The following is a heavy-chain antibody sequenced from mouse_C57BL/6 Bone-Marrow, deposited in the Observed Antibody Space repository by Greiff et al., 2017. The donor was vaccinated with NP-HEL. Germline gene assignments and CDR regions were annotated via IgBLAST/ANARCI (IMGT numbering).Heavy chain of an antibody. CDR2: ISSGGSYT. V-gene: IGHV5-6*02. D-gene: IGHD1-1*01. J-gene: IGHJ3*01. CDR3: ARRGITKTFAY. Sequence: EVKLMESGGDLVKPGGSLKLSCAASGFTFSSYGMSWVRQTPDKRLEWVATISSGGSYTYYPDSVKGRFTISRDNAKNTLYLQMSSLKSEDTAMYYCARRGITKTFAYWGQGTLVTVSA. CDR1: GFTFSSYG.